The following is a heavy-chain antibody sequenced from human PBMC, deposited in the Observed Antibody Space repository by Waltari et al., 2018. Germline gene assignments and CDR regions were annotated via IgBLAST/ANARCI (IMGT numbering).Heavy chain of an antibody. V-gene: IGHV3-48*01. CDR2: ISSSRSTI. D-gene: IGHD1-26*01. CDR3: ARDSGGSYQNYYYYYYGMDV. CDR1: GFTFSSYS. Sequence: EVQLVESGGGLVQPGGSLRLSCAASGFTFSSYSMNWVRQAPGKGLEWVSYISSSRSTIYYADSVKGRFTISRDNAKNSLYLQMNSLRAEDTAVYYWARDSGGSYQNYYYYYYGMDVWGQGTTVTVSS. J-gene: IGHJ6*02.